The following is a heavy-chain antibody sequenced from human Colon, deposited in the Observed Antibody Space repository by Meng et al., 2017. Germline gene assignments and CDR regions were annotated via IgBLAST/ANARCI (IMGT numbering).Heavy chain of an antibody. J-gene: IGHJ4*02. D-gene: IGHD3-22*01. V-gene: IGHV6-1*01. CDR2: TYYRSKWYN. CDR1: RDSVSSNSAA. Sequence: QVHLQQSGPGLLRPPQTLSLPCAISRDSVSSNSAAWNWIRQSPSRGLEWLGRTYYRSKWYNDYAVSVKSRITINPDTSKNQFSLQLNSVTPEDTAVYYCARDSSSSAYSPFDYWGQGTLVTVSS. CDR3: ARDSSSSAYSPFDY.